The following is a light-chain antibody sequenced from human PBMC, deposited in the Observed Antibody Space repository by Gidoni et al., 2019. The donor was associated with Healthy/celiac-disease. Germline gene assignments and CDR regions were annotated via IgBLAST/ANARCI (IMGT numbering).Light chain of an antibody. CDR1: QSLLHSNGYNY. Sequence: DIVMTQPPLSLLVTPGEPASISCSSSQSLLHSNGYNYLDWYLQKPGQSPQLLIYLGSNRASGVPDRFSGSGSGTDFTLKISRVEAEDVGVYYCMQALQTPWTFGQGTKVEIK. J-gene: IGKJ1*01. V-gene: IGKV2-28*01. CDR2: LGS. CDR3: MQALQTPWT.